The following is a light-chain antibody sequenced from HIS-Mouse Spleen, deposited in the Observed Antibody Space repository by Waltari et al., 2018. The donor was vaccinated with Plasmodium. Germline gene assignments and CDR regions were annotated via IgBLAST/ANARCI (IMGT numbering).Light chain of an antibody. CDR2: EVS. CDR3: SSYAGSNNYVV. Sequence: QSALTQPPSASGPPGQSLTISCTGTSSDVGGSHSVSWYQPHPGKAPKLMIYEVSKRPSGVPDRFSGSKSGNTASLTVSGLQAEDEADYYCSSYAGSNNYVVFGGGTKLTVL. V-gene: IGLV2-8*01. CDR1: SSDVGGSHS. J-gene: IGLJ2*01.